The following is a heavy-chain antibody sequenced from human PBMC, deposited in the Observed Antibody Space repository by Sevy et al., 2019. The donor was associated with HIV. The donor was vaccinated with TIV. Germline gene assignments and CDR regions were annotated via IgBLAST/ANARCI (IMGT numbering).Heavy chain of an antibody. CDR1: GFTFSSYA. V-gene: IGHV3-30-3*01. J-gene: IGHJ6*02. D-gene: IGHD3-10*01. CDR3: ARVGDYFRGYYYYGMDV. CDR2: ISYDGSNK. Sequence: GGSLRLSCAASGFTFSSYAMHWVRQAPGKGLEWVAVISYDGSNKYYADSVKGRFTISRDNSKNTLYLQMNSLRPEDTDVFYCARVGDYFRGYYYYGMDVWGQGTTVTVSS.